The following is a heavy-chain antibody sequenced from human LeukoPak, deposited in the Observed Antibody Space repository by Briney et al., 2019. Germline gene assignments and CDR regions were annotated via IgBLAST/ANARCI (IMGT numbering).Heavy chain of an antibody. V-gene: IGHV1-69*04. J-gene: IGHJ6*02. CDR2: IIPVLNIT. Sequence: AASVQVSCKTSGGTFSTSAITWVRQAPGQGLEWMGRIIPVLNITTYAQRFQGRVTITADTSTSTAYMELRSLRSDDTAVYYCARDYGSGSYYPFYYYGMDVWGQGTTVTVSS. CDR3: ARDYGSGSYYPFYYYGMDV. CDR1: GGTFSTSA. D-gene: IGHD3-10*01.